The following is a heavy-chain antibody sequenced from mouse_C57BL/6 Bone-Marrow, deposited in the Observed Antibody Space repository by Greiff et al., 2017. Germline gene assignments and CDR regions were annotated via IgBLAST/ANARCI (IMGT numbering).Heavy chain of an antibody. V-gene: IGHV1-18*01. J-gene: IGHJ4*01. CDR1: GYTFTDYN. D-gene: IGHD1-1*01. CDR3: ARVYYGSPDYYAMDY. Sequence: EVKLQQSGPELVKPGASVKIPCKASGYTFTDYNMDWVKQSHGKSLEWIGDINPNNGGTIYNQKFKGKATLTVDKSSSTAYLELRSLTSEDTAFYYWARVYYGSPDYYAMDYWGQGTSVTVSS. CDR2: INPNNGGT.